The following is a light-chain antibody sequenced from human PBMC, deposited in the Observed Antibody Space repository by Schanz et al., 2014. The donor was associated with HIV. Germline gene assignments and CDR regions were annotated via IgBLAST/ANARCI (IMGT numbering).Light chain of an antibody. V-gene: IGKV3-11*01. CDR2: GAS. CDR1: QSVSSY. CDR3: QQRSNWPRS. J-gene: IGKJ4*01. Sequence: EIVLTQSPATLSLSPGERATLSCRASQSVSSYLAWYQQKPGQAPRLLIFGASYRATGIPARFSGSGSGTEFTLTISSLEPEDFAVYYCQQRSNWPRSFGGGTKVEIK.